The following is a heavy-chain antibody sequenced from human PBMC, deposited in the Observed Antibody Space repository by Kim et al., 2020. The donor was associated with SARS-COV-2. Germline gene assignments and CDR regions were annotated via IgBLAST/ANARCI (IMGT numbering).Heavy chain of an antibody. J-gene: IGHJ4*02. CDR3: ATESFFGLMIYALYY. CDR2: FDPQYGET. D-gene: IGHD2-8*01. Sequence: ASVKVSCKVSGYTLTELSMHWVRQTPGKGLEWMGNFDPQYGETIYAQNFQGRVTMTEDTSTDTAYLELRSLRSEDTAVYYCATESFFGLMIYALYYWGQGTLVTVS. V-gene: IGHV1-24*01. CDR1: GYTLTELS.